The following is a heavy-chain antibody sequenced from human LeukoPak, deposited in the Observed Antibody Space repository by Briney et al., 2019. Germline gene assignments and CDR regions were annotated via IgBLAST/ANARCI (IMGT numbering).Heavy chain of an antibody. J-gene: IGHJ6*02. D-gene: IGHD3-22*01. CDR2: IYTSGST. CDR1: GGSISSGSYY. CDR3: ARDAHYYDSSGYVWYYGMDV. V-gene: IGHV4-61*02. Sequence: TLSLTCTVSGGSISSGSYYRSWIRQPAGKRLECIGRIYTSGSTNYNPSLKSRVTISVDTSKNQFSLKLSSVTAADTAVYYCARDAHYYDSSGYVWYYGMDVWGQGTTVTVSS.